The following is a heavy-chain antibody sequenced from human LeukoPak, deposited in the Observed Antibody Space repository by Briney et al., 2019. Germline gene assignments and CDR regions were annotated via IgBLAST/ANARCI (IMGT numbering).Heavy chain of an antibody. CDR3: AKDSHWILFDD. J-gene: IGHJ4*02. Sequence: GGSLRLSCAASGFTFSSCSMSWVRQAPGKGLEWVSGIGGSGTRTYYADSVKGRFTISRDNSKNTLYLQMNSLRDEDTAVYYCAKDSHWILFDDWGQGTLVTVSS. CDR1: GFTFSSCS. CDR2: IGGSGTRT. V-gene: IGHV3-23*01. D-gene: IGHD2-2*03.